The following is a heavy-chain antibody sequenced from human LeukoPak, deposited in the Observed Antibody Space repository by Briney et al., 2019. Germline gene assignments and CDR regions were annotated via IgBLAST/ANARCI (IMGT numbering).Heavy chain of an antibody. J-gene: IGHJ3*02. CDR1: GFTFSTYA. CDR2: INGSGGRT. D-gene: IGHD3-22*01. V-gene: IGHV3-23*01. Sequence: PGGSLRLSCAASGFTFSTYAMSWVRQAPGKGLEWLTGINGSGGRTYYADSVRGRFIVSRDNSQNTVNLEIHSLRAEDTAVYYCARGGADYYDSSGYYYGGDAFDIWGQGTMVTVSS. CDR3: ARGGADYYDSSGYYYGGDAFDI.